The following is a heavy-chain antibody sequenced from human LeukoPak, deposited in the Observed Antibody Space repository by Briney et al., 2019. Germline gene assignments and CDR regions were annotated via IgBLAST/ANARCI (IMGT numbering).Heavy chain of an antibody. V-gene: IGHV1-2*02. J-gene: IGHJ6*03. CDR1: GYTFTGYY. CDR3: ATSAGDYRAGHYYYMGV. D-gene: IGHD4-11*01. Sequence: ASVKISCKASGYTFTGYYFHWVRQAPGQGLEWMGWINPNTAGTNYAQKFLGGVTLTWDTSISTAYMELNRLTSDDTAVYYCATSAGDYRAGHYYYMGVWGKGTSVTVSS. CDR2: INPNTAGT.